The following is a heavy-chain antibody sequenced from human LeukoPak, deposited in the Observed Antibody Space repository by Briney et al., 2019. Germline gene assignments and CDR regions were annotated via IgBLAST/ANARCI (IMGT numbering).Heavy chain of an antibody. D-gene: IGHD3-10*01. CDR1: GGSFSGYY. CDR2: INHSGST. J-gene: IGHJ6*02. V-gene: IGHV4-34*01. Sequence: SETLSLTCAVYGGSFSGYYWSWIRQPPGKGLEWIGEINHSGSTNYNPSLKSRVTISVDTSKNQFSLKLGSVTAADTAVYYCARGLTMASPRRYYYYYGMDVWGQGTTVTVSS. CDR3: ARGLTMASPRRYYYYYGMDV.